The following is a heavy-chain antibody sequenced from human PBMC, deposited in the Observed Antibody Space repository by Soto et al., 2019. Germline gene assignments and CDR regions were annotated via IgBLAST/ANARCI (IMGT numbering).Heavy chain of an antibody. V-gene: IGHV3-66*01. J-gene: IGHJ6*03. CDR2: IYSGGST. CDR3: ARALTYCSSTSCYNFYYYLDV. D-gene: IGHD2-2*02. Sequence: VGSLRLSCAASGFTVSSNYMTWVRQAPGKGLEWVSLIYSGGSTYSADSVKGRFTVSRDNSKNTLYLQMNSLRAEDTAVYYCARALTYCSSTSCYNFYYYLDVWGKGTTVTVSS. CDR1: GFTVSSNY.